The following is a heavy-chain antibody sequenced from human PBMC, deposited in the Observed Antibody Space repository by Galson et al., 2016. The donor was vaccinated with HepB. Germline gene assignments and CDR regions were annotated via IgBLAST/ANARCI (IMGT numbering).Heavy chain of an antibody. V-gene: IGHV3-30*18. D-gene: IGHD3-10*01. CDR2: ISHDGTNQ. CDR3: AKFWGYGSGTYYNFPAGSYSFGLDV. CDR1: GFTFGSHV. J-gene: IGHJ6*02. Sequence: SLRLSCAASGFTFGSHVMHWVRQAPGKGLEWVAVISHDGTNQDYADSVKGRYTISRDNSNNTLSLQMNSLIAEDTAVYFCAKFWGYGSGTYYNFPAGSYSFGLDVWGQGTTVTVSS.